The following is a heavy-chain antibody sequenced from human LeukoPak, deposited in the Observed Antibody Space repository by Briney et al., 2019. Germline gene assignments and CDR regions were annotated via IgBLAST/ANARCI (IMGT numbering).Heavy chain of an antibody. J-gene: IGHJ5*02. V-gene: IGHV4-59*01. CDR2: IYYSGST. D-gene: IGHD4-17*01. CDR1: GGSISSYY. CDR3: ARDKGDYGDYYWFDP. Sequence: SETLSLTCAVSGGSISSYYWSWIRQAPGKGLEWIGYIYYSGSTNYNPSLKSRVTISVDTSKNQFSLKLRSVTAADTAVYYCARDKGDYGDYYWFDPWGQGTLVTVSS.